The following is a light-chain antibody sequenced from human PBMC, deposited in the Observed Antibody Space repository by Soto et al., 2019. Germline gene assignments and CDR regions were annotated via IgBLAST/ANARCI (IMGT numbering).Light chain of an antibody. Sequence: DIQITASPWTASSPVGCGVTGTFRASQNINTWLAWYQQKPGKAPKLLILKASSLESGVPSRFSGSGSGTEFTLTISSLQPDDLATYYCQQYNNYFWAFGQGTKVDIK. CDR2: KAS. CDR1: QNINTW. V-gene: IGKV1-5*03. CDR3: QQYNNYFWA. J-gene: IGKJ1*01.